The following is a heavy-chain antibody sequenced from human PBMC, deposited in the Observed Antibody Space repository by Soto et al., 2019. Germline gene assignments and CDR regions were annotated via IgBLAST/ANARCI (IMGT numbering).Heavy chain of an antibody. Sequence: SETLSLTCTVSGGSISSYYWSWIRQPPGKGLEWIGYIYYSGSTNYNPSLKSRVTISVDTPKNQFSLKLSSVTAADTAVYYCARRGASTGYSYGSDWFDPWGQGTLVTGSS. CDR2: IYYSGST. D-gene: IGHD5-18*01. CDR3: ARRGASTGYSYGSDWFDP. J-gene: IGHJ5*02. V-gene: IGHV4-59*08. CDR1: GGSISSYY.